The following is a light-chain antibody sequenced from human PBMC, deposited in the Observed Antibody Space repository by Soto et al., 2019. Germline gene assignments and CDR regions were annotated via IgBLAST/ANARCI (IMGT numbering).Light chain of an antibody. CDR3: QQSYSSPFT. J-gene: IGKJ3*01. V-gene: IGKV1-39*01. CDR2: SAS. Sequence: DIQMTQSPPSLSASVGDRVTITCRASQSISNYLNWYQQKPGKAPKLLIYSASSLQSEVSSRFRGSGSGTDFTLTNSSLQPEDFATYSCQQSYSSPFTFGPGTKVDIK. CDR1: QSISNY.